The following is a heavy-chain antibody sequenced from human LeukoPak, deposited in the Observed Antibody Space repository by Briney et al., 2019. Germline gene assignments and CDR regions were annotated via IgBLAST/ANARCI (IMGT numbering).Heavy chain of an antibody. CDR2: ISAYNGNT. J-gene: IGHJ2*01. D-gene: IGHD3-3*01. Sequence: ASVKVSCKASGYTFTSYGISWVRQAPGQGLEWMGWISAYNGNTNYAQKLQGRVTMTTDTSTSTAYMELRSLRSDDTAVYYCARRADFWSGSHWYFDLWGRGTLVTVSS. CDR1: GYTFTSYG. CDR3: ARRADFWSGSHWYFDL. V-gene: IGHV1-18*01.